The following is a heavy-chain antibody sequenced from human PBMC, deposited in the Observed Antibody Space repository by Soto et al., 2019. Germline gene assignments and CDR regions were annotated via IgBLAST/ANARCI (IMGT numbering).Heavy chain of an antibody. V-gene: IGHV4-39*01. Sequence: SETLSLTCTVSGGSISSSSYYCGWIRQPPGKGLEWIGSIYYSGSTYYNPSLKSRVTISVDTSKNQFSLKLSSVTAADTAVYYCARLLSHNWFDPWGQGTLVTVSS. J-gene: IGHJ5*02. CDR1: GGSISSSSYY. CDR3: ARLLSHNWFDP. CDR2: IYYSGST.